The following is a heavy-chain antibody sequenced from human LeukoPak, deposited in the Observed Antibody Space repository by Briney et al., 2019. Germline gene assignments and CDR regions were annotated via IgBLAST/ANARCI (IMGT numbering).Heavy chain of an antibody. V-gene: IGHV3-74*01. CDR3: ARVPFNYYGSGSYIYY. CDR1: GFTFSSYW. CDR2: INSGGSST. J-gene: IGHJ4*02. D-gene: IGHD3-10*01. Sequence: GGSLRLSCAASGFTFSSYWMHWVRQAPGKGLVWVSRINSGGSSTSYADSVKGRFTISRDNAKNTLYLQMNSLRAEDTAVYYCARVPFNYYGSGSYIYYWGQGTLVTVSS.